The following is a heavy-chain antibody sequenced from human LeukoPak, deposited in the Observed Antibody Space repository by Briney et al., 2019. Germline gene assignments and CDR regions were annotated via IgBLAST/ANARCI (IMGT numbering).Heavy chain of an antibody. J-gene: IGHJ4*02. CDR2: IRYDGSNK. CDR3: ALAAAALFDY. V-gene: IGHV3-30*02. CDR1: GFTFSSYG. D-gene: IGHD6-13*01. Sequence: PGGSLRLSCAASGFTFSSYGMHWVRQAPGKGPEWVAFIRYDGSNKYYADSVKGRFTISRDNSKNTLYLQMNSLRAEDTAVYYCALAAAALFDYWGQGTLVTVSS.